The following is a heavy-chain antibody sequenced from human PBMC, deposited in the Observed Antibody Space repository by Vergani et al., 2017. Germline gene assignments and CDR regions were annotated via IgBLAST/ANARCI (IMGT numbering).Heavy chain of an antibody. V-gene: IGHV1-18*01. CDR3: ARVHRXYYGSGTYYPFDY. CDR1: GYTFTSYG. CDR2: INADGGDT. J-gene: IGHJ4*02. D-gene: IGHD3-10*01. Sequence: QVQLVQSGAEVKKPGASVKVSCKASGYTFTSYGISWVRQAPGQGLEWLGRINADGGDTHYSQNFQGRVAMTIDTSTTTVYMELRSLRSDDTALYYCARVHRXYYGSGTYYPFDYWGQGTLVTVSS.